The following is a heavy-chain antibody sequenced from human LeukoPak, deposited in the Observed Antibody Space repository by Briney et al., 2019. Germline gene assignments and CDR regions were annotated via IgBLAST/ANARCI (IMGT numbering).Heavy chain of an antibody. D-gene: IGHD4-11*01. CDR3: ARDHQQSNWFDP. Sequence: PSETLSLTCTVSGGSISGYYWSGIRQPAGKGLEWIGRIYTSGSTNYNPSLKSRVTISVDKSKNQFSLKLSSVTAADTAVYYCARDHQQSNWFDPWGQGTLVTVSS. CDR1: GGSISGYY. J-gene: IGHJ5*02. CDR2: IYTSGST. V-gene: IGHV4-4*07.